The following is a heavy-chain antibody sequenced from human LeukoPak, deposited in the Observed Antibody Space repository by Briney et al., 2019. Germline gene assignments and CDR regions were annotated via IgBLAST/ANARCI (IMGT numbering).Heavy chain of an antibody. Sequence: SETLSLTCTVSGGSISSGGYYWSWIRQPPGKGLEWIGYIYHSGSTYYNPSLKSRVTISVDRSKNQFSLKLSSVTAADTAMYYCASIRSSSSSSKTFDYWGQGTLVTVSS. J-gene: IGHJ4*02. CDR3: ASIRSSSSSSKTFDY. D-gene: IGHD6-13*01. CDR2: IYHSGST. CDR1: GGSISSGGYY. V-gene: IGHV4-30-2*01.